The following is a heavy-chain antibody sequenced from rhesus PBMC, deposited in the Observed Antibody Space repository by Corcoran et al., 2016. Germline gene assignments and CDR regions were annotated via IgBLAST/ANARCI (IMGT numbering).Heavy chain of an antibody. CDR2: ISRASTDI. V-gene: IGHV3S4*01. J-gene: IGHJ4*01. CDR1: GFTFSDYY. D-gene: IGHD3-3*01. CDR3: TRGDYNFWTGYSDYFDF. Sequence: EVQLVESGGGLVPPGGSLRLSCAASGFTFSDYYMTWVRQAPGKRLEWVSSISRASTDIYYTDSVKGRFTVSRDKAKNSLSLQMNSLKTEDTAVYYCTRGDYNFWTGYSDYFDFWGQGVLVTVSA.